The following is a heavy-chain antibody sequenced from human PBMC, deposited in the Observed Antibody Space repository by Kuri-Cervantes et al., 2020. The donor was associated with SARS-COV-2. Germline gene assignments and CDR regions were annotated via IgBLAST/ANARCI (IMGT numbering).Heavy chain of an antibody. Sequence: ASVKVTFKVSGYTLTELSMYWVRQAPGKGLEWMGGFDPEDGETIYAQKFQGRVTMTEDTSTDTAYMELSSLRSEDTAVYYCARGPYYDSSGYHLNADYWGQGTLVTVSS. V-gene: IGHV1-24*01. CDR2: FDPEDGET. D-gene: IGHD3-22*01. CDR3: ARGPYYDSSGYHLNADY. J-gene: IGHJ4*02. CDR1: GYTLTELS.